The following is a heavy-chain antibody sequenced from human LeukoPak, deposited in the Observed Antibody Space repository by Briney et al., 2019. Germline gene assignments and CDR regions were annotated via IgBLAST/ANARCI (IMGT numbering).Heavy chain of an antibody. CDR2: IYSGGST. Sequence: GGSLRLSCAASGFTVSSNYLSWVRQAPGKGLEWVSIIYSGGSTYYAGSVKGRFTISRDNSKNTLYLQMNSLRAEDTAVYYCARQRRYCSGATCYSGHDYWGQGTLVIVSS. CDR3: ARQRRYCSGATCYSGHDY. J-gene: IGHJ4*02. V-gene: IGHV3-53*01. CDR1: GFTVSSNY. D-gene: IGHD2-15*01.